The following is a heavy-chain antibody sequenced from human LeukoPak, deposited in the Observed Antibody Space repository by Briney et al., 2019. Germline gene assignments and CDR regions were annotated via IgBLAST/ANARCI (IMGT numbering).Heavy chain of an antibody. V-gene: IGHV4-59*01. Sequence: SGTLSLTCTDAGGSISSYYWSGIRQPPGKGLEWMGYIYYSGGTNYNPSLKSRLTISVDSSKNQLSLKLSPVTAADTAVYYCARDFLGFYDSSGYTIYYYYGMDVWGQGTTVTVSS. CDR2: IYYSGGT. D-gene: IGHD3-22*01. CDR1: GGSISSYY. J-gene: IGHJ6*02. CDR3: ARDFLGFYDSSGYTIYYYYGMDV.